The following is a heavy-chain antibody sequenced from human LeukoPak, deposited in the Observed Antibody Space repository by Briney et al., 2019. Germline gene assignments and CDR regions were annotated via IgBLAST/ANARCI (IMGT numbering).Heavy chain of an antibody. CDR3: ARDRSGSGLDY. CDR1: GYTFTGYY. D-gene: IGHD3-10*01. V-gene: IGHV1-46*01. CDR2: INPSGGST. Sequence: ASVKVSCKASGYTFTGYYMHWVRQAPGQGLEWMGIINPSGGSTNYAQKFQGRVTMTRDTSTSTVYMELSSLRSEDTAVYYCARDRSGSGLDYWGQGTLVTVSS. J-gene: IGHJ4*02.